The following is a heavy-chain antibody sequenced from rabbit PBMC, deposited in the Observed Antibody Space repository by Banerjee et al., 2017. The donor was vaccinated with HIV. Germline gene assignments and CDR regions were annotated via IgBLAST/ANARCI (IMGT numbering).Heavy chain of an antibody. Sequence: QQQLEESGGGLVKPGGTLTLTCKASGIDFSSYYYMCWVRQAPGKGLELIACICTGSASTWDASWAKGRFTISKTSSTTVTLQMTILTAADTATYFCARDYGYAGDNYRAFNLWGQGTLVTVS. CDR2: ICTGSAST. CDR1: GIDFSSYYY. D-gene: IGHD4-2*01. CDR3: ARDYGYAGDNYRAFNL. J-gene: IGHJ4*01. V-gene: IGHV1S43*01.